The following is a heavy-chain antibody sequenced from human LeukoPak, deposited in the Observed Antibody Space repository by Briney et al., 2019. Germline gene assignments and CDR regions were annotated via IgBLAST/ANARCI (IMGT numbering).Heavy chain of an antibody. V-gene: IGHV3-30*03. CDR3: ARGGSSVGYFDY. D-gene: IGHD3-10*01. CDR1: GFTFSSYG. CDR2: ISYDGSNK. Sequence: GGSLRLSCAASGFTFSSYGMHWVRQAPGKGLEWVAVISYDGSNKYYADSVKGRFTISRDNSKNTLYLQMNSLRAEDTAVYYCARGGSSVGYFDYWGQGTLVTVSS. J-gene: IGHJ4*02.